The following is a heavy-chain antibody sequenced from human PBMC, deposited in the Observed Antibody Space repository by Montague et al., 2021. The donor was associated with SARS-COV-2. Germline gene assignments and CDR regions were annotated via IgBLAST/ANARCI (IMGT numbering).Heavy chain of an antibody. Sequence: SETLSLTCAVYGGSLSGYYWSWIRQPPGKGLEWIGEINHRGTTNDNPSLKSRVTMSVDTSKNQLSLKLSSVTAADTAVYYCVRGPVVETYYDFWSGPKWYDPWGQGNLVTVSS. CDR3: VRGPVVETYYDFWSGPKWYDP. CDR2: INHRGTT. D-gene: IGHD3-3*01. V-gene: IGHV4-34*01. J-gene: IGHJ5*02. CDR1: GGSLSGYY.